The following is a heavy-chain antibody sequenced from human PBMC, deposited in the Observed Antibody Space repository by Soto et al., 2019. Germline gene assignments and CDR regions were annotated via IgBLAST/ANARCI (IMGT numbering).Heavy chain of an antibody. Sequence: GASVKVSCKASGYTFTSYAMHWVRQAPGQRLEWMGWINAGNGNTKYSQKFQGRVTITRDTSTSTAYMELRSLRSDDTAVYYCARDRSSWYFDYWGQGTLVTVSS. CDR1: GYTFTSYA. D-gene: IGHD6-13*01. V-gene: IGHV1-3*01. J-gene: IGHJ4*02. CDR2: INAGNGNT. CDR3: ARDRSSWYFDY.